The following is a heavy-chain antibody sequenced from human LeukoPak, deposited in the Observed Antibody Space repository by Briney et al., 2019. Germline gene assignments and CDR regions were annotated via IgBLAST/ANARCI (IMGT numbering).Heavy chain of an antibody. CDR3: AKDISRNYDSSESAFDI. D-gene: IGHD3-22*01. CDR1: GFTFDDYA. Sequence: GRSLRLSCAASGFTFDDYAMHWVRQAPGKGLEWVSGISWNSGSIGYADSVKGRFTISRDNAKNSLYLQMNSLRAEDMALYYCAKDISRNYDSSESAFDIWGQGTMVTVSS. CDR2: ISWNSGSI. J-gene: IGHJ3*02. V-gene: IGHV3-9*03.